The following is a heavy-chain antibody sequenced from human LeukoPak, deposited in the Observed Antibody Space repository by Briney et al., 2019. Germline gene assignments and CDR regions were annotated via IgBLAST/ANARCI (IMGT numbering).Heavy chain of an antibody. J-gene: IGHJ4*02. CDR1: GFTFSSYG. CDR3: ARDHYLYYFDY. CDR2: IWYDGSNK. V-gene: IGHV3-33*01. D-gene: IGHD3-10*01. Sequence: GGSLRLSCAASGFTFSSYGMHWVRQAPGKGLEWVAVIWYDGSNKYYADPVKGRFTISRDNSKNTLYLQMNSLRAEDTAVYYCARDHYLYYFDYWGQGTLVTVSS.